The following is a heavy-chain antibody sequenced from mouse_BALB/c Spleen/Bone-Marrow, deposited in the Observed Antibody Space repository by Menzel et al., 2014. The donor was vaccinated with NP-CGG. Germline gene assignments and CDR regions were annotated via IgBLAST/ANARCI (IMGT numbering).Heavy chain of an antibody. CDR1: GYTFTSYW. V-gene: IGHV1S126*01. CDR3: TRQYGNYYAMDY. J-gene: IGHJ4*01. Sequence: VKLVESGAELVRPGASVKVSCKASGYTFTSYWINWVKQRPGQGLEWIGNIYPSDSYTNYNQNFKDKATLTVDKSSSTAYMQRSSPTAEDSAVYYCTRQYGNYYAMDYWGQGTSVTVSS. D-gene: IGHD2-10*02. CDR2: IYPSDSYT.